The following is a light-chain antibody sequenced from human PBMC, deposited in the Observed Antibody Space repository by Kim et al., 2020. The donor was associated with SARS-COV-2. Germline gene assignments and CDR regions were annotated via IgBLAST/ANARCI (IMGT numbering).Light chain of an antibody. Sequence: VSPGQTASITCSGDNLGDKYACWYQQKPGQSPLLVIYQDDKRPSGIPVRFSGSNSGNTATLTISGTQAMDEADYYCQTWDGITAVFGGGTKLTVL. V-gene: IGLV3-1*01. CDR2: QDD. J-gene: IGLJ3*02. CDR1: NLGDKY. CDR3: QTWDGITAV.